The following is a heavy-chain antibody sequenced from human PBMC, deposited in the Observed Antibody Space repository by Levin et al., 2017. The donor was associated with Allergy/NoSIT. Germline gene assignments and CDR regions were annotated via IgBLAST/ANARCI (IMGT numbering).Heavy chain of an antibody. CDR1: GFTFSSYA. CDR2: ISSNGGST. Sequence: PGGSLRLSCAASGFTFSSYAMHWVRQAPGKGLEYVSGISSNGGSTSYANSVKGRFTISRDNSKNTLYLQMGSLRAEDMAVYYCARGSSGWYLLLYWGQGTLVTVSS. V-gene: IGHV3-64*01. D-gene: IGHD6-19*01. CDR3: ARGSSGWYLLLY. J-gene: IGHJ4*02.